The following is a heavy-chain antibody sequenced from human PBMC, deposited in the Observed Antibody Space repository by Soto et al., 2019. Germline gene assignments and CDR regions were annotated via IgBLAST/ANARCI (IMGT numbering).Heavy chain of an antibody. CDR1: GFTFSSYG. CDR2: ISYDGSNK. V-gene: IGHV3-30*18. CDR3: AKDGPYYDFWSGEPAGFDY. Sequence: LRLSCAASGFTFSSYGMHWVRQAPGKGLEWVAVISYDGSNKYYADSVKGRFTISRDNSKNTLYLQMNSLRAEDTAVYYCAKDGPYYDFWSGEPAGFDYWGQGTLVTVSS. D-gene: IGHD3-3*01. J-gene: IGHJ4*02.